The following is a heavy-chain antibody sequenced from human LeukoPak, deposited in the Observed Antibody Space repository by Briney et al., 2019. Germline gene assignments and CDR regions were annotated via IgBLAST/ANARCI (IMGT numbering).Heavy chain of an antibody. CDR2: IKQDGSEK. Sequence: GGSLRLSCAASGFTFSIYWMSWVRQAPGKGLEWVANIKQDGSEKYYVDSVKGRFTISRDNAKNSMYLQMNSLGAEDTAVYYCATNRDYWGQGTLVTVSS. J-gene: IGHJ4*02. D-gene: IGHD1-14*01. V-gene: IGHV3-7*01. CDR1: GFTFSIYW. CDR3: ATNRDY.